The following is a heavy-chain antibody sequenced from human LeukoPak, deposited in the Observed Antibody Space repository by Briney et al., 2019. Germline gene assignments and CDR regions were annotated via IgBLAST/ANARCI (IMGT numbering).Heavy chain of an antibody. V-gene: IGHV3-21*01. CDR2: ISTSSSYI. D-gene: IGHD6-13*01. J-gene: IGHJ4*02. Sequence: AGGSLRLSCAASGFTVSSNYMNWVRQAPGKGLEWVSFISTSSSYIYYADSVKGRFTISRDNAKNSLYLQMNSLRAEDTAVYYCARASSSWYYFDYWGQGTLVTVSS. CDR1: GFTVSSNY. CDR3: ARASSSWYYFDY.